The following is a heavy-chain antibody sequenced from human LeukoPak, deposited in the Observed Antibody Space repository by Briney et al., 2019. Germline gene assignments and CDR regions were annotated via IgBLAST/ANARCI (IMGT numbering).Heavy chain of an antibody. CDR2: IYTSGSA. J-gene: IGHJ5*02. CDR1: GGSISSYY. V-gene: IGHV4-4*07. D-gene: IGHD3-22*01. Sequence: SETLSLTCTVSGGSISSYYWSWIRQPAAKGLEWIGRIYTSGSANYNPSLTSRVTISVDTSKHQFSLKLSSLTAADTPGHYLAGGSSGYPNWFDPWGQGTLVTVSS. CDR3: AGGSSGYPNWFDP.